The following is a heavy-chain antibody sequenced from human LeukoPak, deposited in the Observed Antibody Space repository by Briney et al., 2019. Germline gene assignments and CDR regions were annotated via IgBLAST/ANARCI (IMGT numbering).Heavy chain of an antibody. CDR3: ARDGPDPYYDSSGYFDY. D-gene: IGHD3-22*01. CDR2: IIPIFGTA. V-gene: IGHV1-69*13. J-gene: IGHJ4*02. CDR1: GGTFSSYA. Sequence: RASVKVSCKASGGTFSSYAISWVRQAPGQGLEWMGGIIPIFGTANYAQKFQGRVTITADESTSTAYMELSSLRSEDTAVYYCARDGPDPYYDSSGYFDYWGQGTLVTVSS.